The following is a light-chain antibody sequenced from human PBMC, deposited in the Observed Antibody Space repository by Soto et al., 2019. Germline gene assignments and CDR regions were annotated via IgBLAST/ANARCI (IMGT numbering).Light chain of an antibody. V-gene: IGKV1-39*01. CDR1: QRISTY. J-gene: IGKJ1*01. Sequence: DILMTQSPSSLSASVGDRVTITCRASQRISTYLNWYQQKPGKAPNLLIWDASTLQSGVPSRFSGSGSGTDFTLTISSLQVEDSATYYCQQTYTAPRTFGQGTKADIK. CDR2: DAS. CDR3: QQTYTAPRT.